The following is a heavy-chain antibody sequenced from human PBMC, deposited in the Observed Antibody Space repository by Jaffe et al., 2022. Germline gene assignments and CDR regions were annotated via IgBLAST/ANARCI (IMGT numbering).Heavy chain of an antibody. Sequence: EVQLVESGGGLVQPGGSLRLSCAASGFTVSSNYMTWVRQAPGKGLEWVSVIYSGDSTYYADSVKGRFTISRDNSKNTLYLQMNSLRAEDTAVYYCARVKVITMVRGVITDSYFDYWGQGTLVTVSS. V-gene: IGHV3-66*02. J-gene: IGHJ4*02. D-gene: IGHD3-10*01. CDR2: IYSGDST. CDR1: GFTVSSNY. CDR3: ARVKVITMVRGVITDSYFDY.